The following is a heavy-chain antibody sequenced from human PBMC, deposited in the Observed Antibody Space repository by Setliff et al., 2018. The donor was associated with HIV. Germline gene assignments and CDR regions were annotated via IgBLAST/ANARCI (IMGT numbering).Heavy chain of an antibody. J-gene: IGHJ4*02. Sequence: LRLSCAASGFTFSSYEMNWVGQAPGKGLEWVSYISSSGGTIYYADSVKGRFTISRDNAKKSLYLQMNSLRADDTAEYYCAKELAASGLGYFDSWGRGILVTVSS. CDR1: GFTFSSYE. V-gene: IGHV3-48*03. CDR3: AKELAASGLGYFDS. D-gene: IGHD3-22*01. CDR2: ISSSGGTI.